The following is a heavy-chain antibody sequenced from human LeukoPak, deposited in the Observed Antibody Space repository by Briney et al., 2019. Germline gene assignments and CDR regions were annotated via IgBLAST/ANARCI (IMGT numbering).Heavy chain of an antibody. V-gene: IGHV3-23*01. D-gene: IGHD6-13*01. Sequence: QAGGSLRPSCAASGFTFSRSAMTWVRQTPGKGLDWVSSISSSGNTYYADSVKGRFTISRDNSKNMLYLQMNSLRAEDTAVYYCVKGRISEDGLDFWGQGTLVTVSS. CDR2: ISSSGNT. CDR3: VKGRISEDGLDF. J-gene: IGHJ4*02. CDR1: GFTFSRSA.